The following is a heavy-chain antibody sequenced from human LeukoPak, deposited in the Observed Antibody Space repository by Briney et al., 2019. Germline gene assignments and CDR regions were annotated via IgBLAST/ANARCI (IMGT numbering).Heavy chain of an antibody. J-gene: IGHJ5*02. V-gene: IGHV3-30*04. D-gene: IGHD3-10*01. CDR2: ISYDGSNK. CDR3: AKVRAYGSGSYSPGFDP. CDR1: GFTFSSYA. Sequence: GGSLRLSCAASGFTFSSYAMHWVRQAPGKGLEWVAVISYDGSNKYYADSVKGRFTISRDNSKNTLYLQMNSLRAEDTAVYYCAKVRAYGSGSYSPGFDPWGQGTLVTVSS.